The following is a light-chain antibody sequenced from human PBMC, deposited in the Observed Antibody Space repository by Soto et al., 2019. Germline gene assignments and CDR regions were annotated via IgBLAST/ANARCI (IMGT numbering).Light chain of an antibody. V-gene: IGKV3-20*01. CDR2: DAS. CDR3: QQYDNLFPLT. J-gene: IGKJ4*01. CDR1: QSISSSF. Sequence: EIVLTQSPGILSLSPGERASLSCGASQSISSSFLAWYQQKPGQAPRLLIYDASNRATGIPARFSGGGSGTDFTFTISSLQPEDVATYYCQQYDNLFPLTFGGGTKVDIK.